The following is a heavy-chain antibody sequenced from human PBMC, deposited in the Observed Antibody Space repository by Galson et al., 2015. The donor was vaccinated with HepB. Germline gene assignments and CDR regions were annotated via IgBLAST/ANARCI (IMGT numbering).Heavy chain of an antibody. J-gene: IGHJ3*02. CDR3: TTEYSSGPDAFDI. D-gene: IGHD6-19*01. Sequence: SLRLSCAASGFTFSNAWMSWVRQAPGKGLEWVGRIKSKTDGGTTDYAAPVKGRFTISRDDSKNTLYLQMNSLKTEDTAVYYCTTEYSSGPDAFDIWGQGTMVTVSS. V-gene: IGHV3-15*01. CDR1: GFTFSNAW. CDR2: IKSKTDGGTT.